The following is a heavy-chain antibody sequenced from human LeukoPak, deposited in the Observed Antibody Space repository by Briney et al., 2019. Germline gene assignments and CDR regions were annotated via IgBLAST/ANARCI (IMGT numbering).Heavy chain of an antibody. CDR2: ISSSGSTK. Sequence: GGSLRLSCAASGFTFSTYNMNWVRQVPGKGLGWVSYISSSGSTKYYAGSVKGRFTISRDNVKNSLFLQMNSLSDEDTAVYYCARDFLTGYFDYWGQGTLVTVSS. D-gene: IGHD3-9*01. J-gene: IGHJ4*02. CDR3: ARDFLTGYFDY. CDR1: GFTFSTYN. V-gene: IGHV3-48*02.